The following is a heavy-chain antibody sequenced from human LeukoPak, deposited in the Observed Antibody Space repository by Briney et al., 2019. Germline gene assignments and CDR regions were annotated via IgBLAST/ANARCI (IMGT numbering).Heavy chain of an antibody. D-gene: IGHD3-10*01. V-gene: IGHV3-7*01. CDR3: ARVPAVRGVIDYRYRMDV. J-gene: IGHJ6*01. CDR1: GFTFSSNW. Sequence: GGSLRLCCGASGFTFSSNWMSWVRQAPGEGLEWVANIKQDGSEKYYVDSVKGRFTSSRSNPKNALYLQMNSLRVEATAVYYCARVPAVRGVIDYRYRMDVWGQGTPFTVSS. CDR2: IKQDGSEK.